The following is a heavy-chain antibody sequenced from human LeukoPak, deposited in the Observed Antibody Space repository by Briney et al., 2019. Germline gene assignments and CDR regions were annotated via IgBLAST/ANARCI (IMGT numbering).Heavy chain of an antibody. J-gene: IGHJ4*02. CDR3: ARVSAYCTSTSCHDY. V-gene: IGHV1-18*01. CDR1: GYTFTSYG. D-gene: IGHD2-2*01. Sequence: ASVKVSCKASGYTFTSYGISWVRQAPGQGLEWMGWISAYNGNANYAQKVQGRVTMTADTSTSTAYMELRSLRPDDTAVFYCARVSAYCTSTSCHDYWGRGTLVTVSS. CDR2: ISAYNGNA.